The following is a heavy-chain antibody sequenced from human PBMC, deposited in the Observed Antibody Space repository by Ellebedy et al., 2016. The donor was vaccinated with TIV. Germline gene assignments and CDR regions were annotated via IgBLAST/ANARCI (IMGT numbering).Heavy chain of an antibody. D-gene: IGHD3-22*01. CDR3: ARCETGSGSGWCNWLDP. Sequence: MPSETLSLTCTVSGDSMSNYYWSRIRQPPGKPLEWIGYIYYSGSTNCNPSLKSRVTISLDTSKNQFSLRLSSVTAADTAVYYCARCETGSGSGWCNWLDPWGQGTLVTVSS. CDR2: IYYSGST. V-gene: IGHV4-59*12. J-gene: IGHJ5*02. CDR1: GDSMSNYY.